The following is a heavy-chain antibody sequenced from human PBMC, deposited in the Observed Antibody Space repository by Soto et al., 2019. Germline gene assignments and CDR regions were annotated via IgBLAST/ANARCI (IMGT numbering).Heavy chain of an antibody. CDR3: TGGYCSGGSCYPTYGMDV. Sequence: EVQLVESGGGLVQPGGSLKLSCAASGFTFSGSAMHWVRQASGKGLEWVGRIRSKANSYATAYAASVKGRFTISRDDSKTTAYLQMNSLKTEDTAVYYCTGGYCSGGSCYPTYGMDVWGQGTTVTVSS. CDR2: IRSKANSYAT. J-gene: IGHJ6*02. CDR1: GFTFSGSA. D-gene: IGHD2-15*01. V-gene: IGHV3-73*02.